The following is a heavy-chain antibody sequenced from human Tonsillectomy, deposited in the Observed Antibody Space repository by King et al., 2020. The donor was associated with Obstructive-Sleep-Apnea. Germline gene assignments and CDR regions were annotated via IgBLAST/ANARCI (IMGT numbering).Heavy chain of an antibody. CDR1: GFTVSSNY. CDR3: ARSDSYGWGWFDP. J-gene: IGHJ5*02. Sequence: VQLVESGGGLVQPGGSLRLSCAASGFTVSSNYMSWVRQAPGKGLAWGSVIYSGGSTYYADSVTGRCTISRENSKNTLYLQMNSLRAEDTAVYYCARSDSYGWGWFDPWGQGTLVTVSS. V-gene: IGHV3-66*01. CDR2: IYSGGST. D-gene: IGHD5-18*01.